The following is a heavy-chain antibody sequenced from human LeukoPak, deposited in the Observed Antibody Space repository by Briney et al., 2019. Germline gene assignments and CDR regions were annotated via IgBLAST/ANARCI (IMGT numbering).Heavy chain of an antibody. CDR1: GGSISSYY. CDR3: ARHVPNFDYDTTRGACDI. D-gene: IGHD3-9*01. CDR2: IYYSGST. V-gene: IGHV4-59*08. J-gene: IGHJ3*02. Sequence: KPSETLSLTCTVSGGSISSYYWSWIRQPPGKGLEWIGYIYYSGSTNYNPSLKSRVTISVDTSKNQFSLKLSSVTAADSAVYYCARHVPNFDYDTTRGACDIWGRGTVVTVAP.